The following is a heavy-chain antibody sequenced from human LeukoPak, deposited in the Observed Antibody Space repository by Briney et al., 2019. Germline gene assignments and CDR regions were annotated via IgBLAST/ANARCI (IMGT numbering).Heavy chain of an antibody. Sequence: PSETLSLTCAVYGGSFSGYYWSWIRQPPGKGLEWIGEINHSGSTNYNPSLKGRVTISVDTSKNQFSLKLSSVTAADTAVYYCARDQYYDYGGNSAFDPWGQGTLVTVSS. CDR3: ARDQYYDYGGNSAFDP. D-gene: IGHD4-23*01. CDR2: INHSGST. V-gene: IGHV4-34*01. CDR1: GGSFSGYY. J-gene: IGHJ5*02.